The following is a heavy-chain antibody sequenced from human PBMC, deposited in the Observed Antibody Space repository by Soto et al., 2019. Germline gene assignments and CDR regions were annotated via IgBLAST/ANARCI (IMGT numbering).Heavy chain of an antibody. CDR2: VYHTGRT. J-gene: IGHJ4*02. D-gene: IGHD3-3*01. Sequence: SETLSLTCTVSGGSFKSGSYSWSWIRQPPGKGLEWIGYVYHTGRTSYNPSLKSLVSISMDTSKNQFSLNLDSVPAADTAVYFCARDFAYFDSWGQGTLVTVSS. CDR1: GGSFKSGSYS. V-gene: IGHV4-61*01. CDR3: ARDFAYFDS.